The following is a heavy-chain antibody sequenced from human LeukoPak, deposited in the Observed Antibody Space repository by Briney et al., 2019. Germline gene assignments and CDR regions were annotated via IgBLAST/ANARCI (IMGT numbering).Heavy chain of an antibody. D-gene: IGHD4-17*01. CDR1: GGTFSSYA. Sequence: GPSVKVSCKASGGTFSSYAISWVRQAPGQGLEWMGGIIPIFGTANYAQKFQGRVTITADKSTSTAYMELSSLRSEDTAVYYCARVSYGDSYWYFDLWGGGSLVTVSS. CDR3: ARVSYGDSYWYFDL. CDR2: IIPIFGTA. V-gene: IGHV1-69*06. J-gene: IGHJ2*01.